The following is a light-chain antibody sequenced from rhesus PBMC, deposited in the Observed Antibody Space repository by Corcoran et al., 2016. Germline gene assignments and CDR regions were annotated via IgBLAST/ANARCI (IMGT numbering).Light chain of an antibody. CDR2: DAS. V-gene: IGKV1-25*01. Sequence: DIQMTQSPSSLSASVGDTVTITCQASQGISKYLAWYQQQPGKAPKLLIYDASTLQSGVPSRFSGSGSGTECTLTISSLQPEDFATYYCQQPNSYPRTFGQGTKVDI. J-gene: IGKJ1*01. CDR3: QQPNSYPRT. CDR1: QGISKY.